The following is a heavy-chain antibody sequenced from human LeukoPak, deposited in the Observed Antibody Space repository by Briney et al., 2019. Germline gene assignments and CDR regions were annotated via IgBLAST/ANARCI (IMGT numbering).Heavy chain of an antibody. J-gene: IGHJ4*02. Sequence: PGGSLRLSCAASGFTFSNYAMSWVRQAPGRGLEWVSAISGSGGSTYYADSVKGRFTISRDNSKNTLYLQMNSLRAEDTAVYYCAKDRVAVAGEFDYWGQGTLVTVSS. V-gene: IGHV3-23*01. CDR2: ISGSGGST. CDR3: AKDRVAVAGEFDY. D-gene: IGHD6-19*01. CDR1: GFTFSNYA.